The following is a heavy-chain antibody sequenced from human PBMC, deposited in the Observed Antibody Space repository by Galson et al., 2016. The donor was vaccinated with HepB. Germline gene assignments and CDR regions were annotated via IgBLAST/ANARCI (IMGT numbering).Heavy chain of an antibody. CDR1: GFTFSDYG. V-gene: IGHV3-33*01. D-gene: IGHD3-10*01. CDR3: ARDASGSRADFDY. Sequence: SLRLSCAASGFTFSDYGMHWVRQPPGKGLEWVASIWHDGSQKFYDDSVKGRFTISRDNSKNTVHLQMNSLRAVDTAVYYCARDASGSRADFDYWGQGIPVTVSS. J-gene: IGHJ4*02. CDR2: IWHDGSQK.